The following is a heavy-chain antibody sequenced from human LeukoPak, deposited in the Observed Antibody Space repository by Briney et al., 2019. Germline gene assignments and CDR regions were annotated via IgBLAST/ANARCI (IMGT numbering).Heavy chain of an antibody. Sequence: GGSLRLSCAASGFTFSSYSMNWVRQAPGKGLEWVSYISSSSSTIYYADSVKGRFTISRDNAKNSLYLQMNSLRAGDTAVYYCARSSTVWFGEPNYYYYYGMDVWGQGTTVTVSS. D-gene: IGHD3-10*01. V-gene: IGHV3-48*04. CDR3: ARSSTVWFGEPNYYYYYGMDV. CDR2: ISSSSSTI. J-gene: IGHJ6*02. CDR1: GFTFSSYS.